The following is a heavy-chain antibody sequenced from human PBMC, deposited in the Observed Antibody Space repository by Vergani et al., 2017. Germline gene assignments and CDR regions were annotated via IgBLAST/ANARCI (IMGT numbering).Heavy chain of an antibody. J-gene: IGHJ2*01. V-gene: IGHV4-61*01. D-gene: IGHD7-27*01. CDR3: ARGSFLGMAVWYFDL. CDR2: IYYSGST. CDR1: GGSVSSGSYY. Sequence: QVQLQESGPGLVKPSETLSLTCTVSGGSVSSGSYYWSWIRQPPGKGLEWIGYIYYSGSTNYNPSLKSRVTISVDTSKNQFSLKLSSVTAADTAVYYCARGSFLGMAVWYFDLWGRGTLVTVSS.